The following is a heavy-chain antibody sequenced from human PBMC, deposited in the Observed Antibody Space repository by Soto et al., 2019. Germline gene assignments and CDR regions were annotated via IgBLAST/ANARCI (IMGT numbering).Heavy chain of an antibody. CDR1: GFTFDDYG. D-gene: IGHD6-13*01. CDR2: INWNGGST. Sequence: PGGSLRLSCAASGFTFDDYGMSWVRQAPGKGLEWVSGINWNGGSTGYADSVKGRFTISRDNAKNSLYLQMNSLRAEDTAVYYCARELGIAASYDAFDIWGQGTMVTVSS. CDR3: ARELGIAASYDAFDI. V-gene: IGHV3-20*04. J-gene: IGHJ3*02.